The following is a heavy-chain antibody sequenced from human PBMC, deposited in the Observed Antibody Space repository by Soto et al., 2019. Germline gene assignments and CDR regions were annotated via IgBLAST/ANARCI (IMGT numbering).Heavy chain of an antibody. J-gene: IGHJ4*02. D-gene: IGHD3-22*01. CDR3: AIGHFDSRGYSNALDC. V-gene: IGHV4-59*02. Sequence: QVQLQESGPSLAKPSETLTLTCSVSGASVSDYHWTWIRMTPKKELQGLGFIDYNGRTDSSTSLMVRVSFSLDTSKIHVSLILNSVYVAASAIYYCAIGHFDSRGYSNALDCWGQGTLVTVSS. CDR2: IDYNGRT. CDR1: GASVSDYH.